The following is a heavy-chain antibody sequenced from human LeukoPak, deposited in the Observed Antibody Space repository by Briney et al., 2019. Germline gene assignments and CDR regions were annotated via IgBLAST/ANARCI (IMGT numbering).Heavy chain of an antibody. CDR2: VYHSGST. CDR1: GYSISSNYY. D-gene: IGHD3-3*01. Sequence: SETLSLTCTVSGYSISSNYYWGWIRQPPGKGLEWIGSVYHSGSTYYNPSLKSRVTISVDTSKNQFSLKLSSVTAADTAVYYCARGFTIFGVAPLGYFDYWGQGTLVTVSS. V-gene: IGHV4-38-2*02. CDR3: ARGFTIFGVAPLGYFDY. J-gene: IGHJ4*02.